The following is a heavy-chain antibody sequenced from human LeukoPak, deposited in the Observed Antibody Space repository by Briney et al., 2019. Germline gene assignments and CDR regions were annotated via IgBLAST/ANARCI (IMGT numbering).Heavy chain of an antibody. CDR1: GFSLPTSGVC. CDR3: ARMGCGVYPNYFDF. J-gene: IGHJ4*02. Sequence: SGPTLVNPTQTLTLTCTFSGFSLPTSGVCVNWIRQPPGKALEWLARIDWDADKYFDTSLKTRLTISKDTSKNQVVLRMINVDPGDTATYYCARMGCGVYPNYFDFWGQGVLVTVSS. D-gene: IGHD3-10*01. V-gene: IGHV2-70*11. CDR2: IDWDADK.